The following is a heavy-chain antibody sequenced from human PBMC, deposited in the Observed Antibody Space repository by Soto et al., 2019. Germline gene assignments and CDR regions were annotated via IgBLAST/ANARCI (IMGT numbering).Heavy chain of an antibody. CDR2: ISSSSSYI. Sequence: GGSLRLSCAASGFTFSSYSMNWVRQAPGKGLEWVSSISSSSSYIYYADSVKGRFTISRDNAKNSLYLQMNSLRAEDTAVYYCARDQPAAGVFDYWGQGTLVTVSS. V-gene: IGHV3-21*01. CDR3: ARDQPAAGVFDY. CDR1: GFTFSSYS. D-gene: IGHD6-13*01. J-gene: IGHJ4*02.